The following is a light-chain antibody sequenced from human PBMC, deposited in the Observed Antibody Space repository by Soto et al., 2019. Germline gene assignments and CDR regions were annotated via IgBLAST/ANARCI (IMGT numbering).Light chain of an antibody. V-gene: IGLV1-40*01. CDR2: DNN. J-gene: IGLJ2*01. Sequence: LTQPPSMSGAPGQRVTISCTGSSSNIGAGYDVHWYQQHPGTAPKLLIFDNNNRPSGVPDRFSGSKSDTSASLAITGLQAEDEADYYCQSFDTSLSGFVVFGGGTKVTVL. CDR3: QSFDTSLSGFVV. CDR1: SSNIGAGYD.